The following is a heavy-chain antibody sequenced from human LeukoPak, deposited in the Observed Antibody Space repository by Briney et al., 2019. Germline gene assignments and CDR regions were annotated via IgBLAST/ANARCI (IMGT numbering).Heavy chain of an antibody. D-gene: IGHD2-15*01. CDR2: IYHSGST. CDR3: ARDQRYCSGGSCYYNWFDP. Sequence: SETLSLTCTVSGYSISSGYYWGWIRQPPGKGLEWIGSIYHSGSTYYNPSLKSRVTISVDTSKNQFSLKLSSVTAADTAVYYCARDQRYCSGGSCYYNWFDPWGQGTLVTVSS. J-gene: IGHJ5*02. V-gene: IGHV4-38-2*02. CDR1: GYSISSGYY.